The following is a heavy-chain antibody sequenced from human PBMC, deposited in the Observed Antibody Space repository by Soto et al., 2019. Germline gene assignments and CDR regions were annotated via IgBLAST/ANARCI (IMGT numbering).Heavy chain of an antibody. CDR3: ARGVFGQPDS. CDR1: GIIVKSNY. Sequence: EVPLVESGGGLVQPGGPLRLSCAASGIIVKSNYMNWVRQAPGKGLEWVSIIYSGGSTYYADSVKGRFTISRHDSKDTLYLQMISLRSKDTATYYCARGVFGQPDSWGQGTLVIVSS. J-gene: IGHJ5*01. CDR2: IYSGGST. V-gene: IGHV3-53*04. D-gene: IGHD3-10*01.